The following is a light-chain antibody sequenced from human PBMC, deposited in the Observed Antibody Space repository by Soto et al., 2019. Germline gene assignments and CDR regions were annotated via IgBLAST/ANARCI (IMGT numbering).Light chain of an antibody. CDR1: SSNIGAGYD. CDR3: HSYDISLTGYV. V-gene: IGLV1-40*01. J-gene: IGLJ1*01. Sequence: QSVVTQPPSVSGAPGQSVTISCIGSSSNIGAGYDAQWYQQLPGTAPKPLIYGNNNRPSGVPDRFSGSKSGTSASLAITGLQAEDEADYYCHSYDISLTGYVLGTGTKVTVL. CDR2: GNN.